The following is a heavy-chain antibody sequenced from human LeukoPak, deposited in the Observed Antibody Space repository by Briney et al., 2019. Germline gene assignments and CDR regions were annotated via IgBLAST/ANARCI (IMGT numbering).Heavy chain of an antibody. J-gene: IGHJ5*02. D-gene: IGHD6-13*01. V-gene: IGHV3-11*01. CDR1: GFTFSDYY. Sequence: GGSLRLSCAASGFTFSDYYMSWIRQAPGKGLGWVSYISSSGSTIYYADSVKGRFTISRDNAKNSLYPQMNSLRAEDTAVYYCARAGSSWGYNWFDPWGQGTLVTVSS. CDR3: ARAGSSWGYNWFDP. CDR2: ISSSGSTI.